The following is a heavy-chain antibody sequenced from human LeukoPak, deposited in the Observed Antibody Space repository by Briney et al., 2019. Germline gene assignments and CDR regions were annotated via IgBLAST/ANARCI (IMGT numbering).Heavy chain of an antibody. J-gene: IGHJ4*02. D-gene: IGHD6-19*01. V-gene: IGHV3-23*01. CDR3: AKAATHSSGWYGEDY. CDR2: ISGSGGST. CDR1: GFTFSSYA. Sequence: GGSLRLSCAASGFTFSSYAMSWVRQAPGKGLEWVSAISGSGGSTYYADSVEGRFTISRDNSKNTLYLQMNSLRAEDTAVYYCAKAATHSSGWYGEDYWGQGTLVTVSS.